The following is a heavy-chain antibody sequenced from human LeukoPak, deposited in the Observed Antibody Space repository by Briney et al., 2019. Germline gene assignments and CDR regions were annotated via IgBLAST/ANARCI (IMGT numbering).Heavy chain of an antibody. CDR1: GFTFSSYS. CDR2: ISSSSSTI. CDR3: ASWGEGALDN. J-gene: IGHJ4*02. Sequence: GGSLRLSCAASGFTFSSYSMNWVRQAPGKGLEWVSYISSSSSTIYYADSVKGRFTISRDNAKSSLFLQVNSLRVEDTGVYYCASWGEGALDNWGQGTLVTVSS. V-gene: IGHV3-48*01. D-gene: IGHD1-26*01.